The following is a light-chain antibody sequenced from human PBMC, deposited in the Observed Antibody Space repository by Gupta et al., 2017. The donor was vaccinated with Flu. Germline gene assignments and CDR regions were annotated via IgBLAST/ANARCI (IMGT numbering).Light chain of an antibody. CDR2: KAS. V-gene: IGKV3-15*01. CDR1: QSVSSY. CDR3: QQYSNWPRT. Sequence: PATLSVSLGERVTLSCRASQSVSSYLAWYQQKPGQAPRLLIYKASTRATGIPARFSGSGSGTEFTLTISSLQSEDFAVYYCQQYSNWPRTFGQGTXVEIK. J-gene: IGKJ1*01.